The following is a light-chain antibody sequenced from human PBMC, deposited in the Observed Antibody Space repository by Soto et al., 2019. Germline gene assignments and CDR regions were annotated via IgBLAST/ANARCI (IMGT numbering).Light chain of an antibody. J-gene: IGKJ1*01. Sequence: EIVLTQSPGTLSLSPGERATLSCRASQSVSSSYLAWYQQKPGQAPRLLIYGASSMATGIPDRFSVSGSGTDFTLTISRLEPEDFAVYYCQQYGSSTTWTFGHGTKVE. V-gene: IGKV3-20*01. CDR3: QQYGSSTTWT. CDR1: QSVSSSY. CDR2: GAS.